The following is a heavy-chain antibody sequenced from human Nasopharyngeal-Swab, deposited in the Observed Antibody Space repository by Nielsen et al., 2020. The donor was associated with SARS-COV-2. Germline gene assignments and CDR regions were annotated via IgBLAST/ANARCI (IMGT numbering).Heavy chain of an antibody. V-gene: IGHV3-49*04. D-gene: IGHD3-10*01. CDR2: IRSKAYGGTT. CDR1: GFTFSSYA. J-gene: IGHJ4*02. CDR3: TGALWFGELLRFDY. Sequence: GESLKISCAASGFTFSSYAMSWVRQAPGKGLEWVGFIRSKAYGGTTEYAASVKGRFTISRDDSKSIAYLQMNSLKTEDTAVYYCTGALWFGELLRFDYWGQGTLVTVSS.